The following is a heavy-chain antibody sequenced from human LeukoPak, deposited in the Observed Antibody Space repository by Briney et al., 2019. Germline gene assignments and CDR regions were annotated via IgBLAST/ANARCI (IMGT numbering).Heavy chain of an antibody. D-gene: IGHD3-10*01. CDR3: ARAPSLSWFNP. Sequence: SETLSLTCTVSGGSISSYYWSWIRQPPGKGLEWIGYIYYSGSTNYNPSLKSRVTISVDTSKNQFSLKLSSVTAADTAVYYCARAPSLSWFNPWGQGTLVTVSS. CDR1: GGSISSYY. J-gene: IGHJ5*02. CDR2: IYYSGST. V-gene: IGHV4-59*12.